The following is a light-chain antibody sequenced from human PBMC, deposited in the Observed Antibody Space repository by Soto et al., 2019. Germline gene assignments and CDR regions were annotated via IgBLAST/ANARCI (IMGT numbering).Light chain of an antibody. CDR2: AAS. CDR1: QAIRNE. J-gene: IGKJ1*01. Sequence: AIQMTQSPSSLSASVGDRVTITCWASQAIRNELGWYQQKPGKAPKLLIYAASRLQSGVPSRFSGSGSGTDFTLTISSLQPEDFATYYCLQDYNYPWTFGQGTKVESK. CDR3: LQDYNYPWT. V-gene: IGKV1-6*01.